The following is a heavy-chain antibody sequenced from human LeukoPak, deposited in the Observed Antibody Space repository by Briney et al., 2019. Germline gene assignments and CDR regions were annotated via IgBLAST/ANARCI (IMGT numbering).Heavy chain of an antibody. Sequence: ASVTVSCKASGYTFTGYYMHWVRQAPGQGLEWMGWINPNSGGTNYAQKFQGRVTMTRDTSISTAYMELSRLRSDDTAVYYCARSTDSYGFLFLGYWGQGTLVTVSS. CDR1: GYTFTGYY. CDR3: ARSTDSYGFLFLGY. D-gene: IGHD5-18*01. CDR2: INPNSGGT. J-gene: IGHJ4*02. V-gene: IGHV1-2*02.